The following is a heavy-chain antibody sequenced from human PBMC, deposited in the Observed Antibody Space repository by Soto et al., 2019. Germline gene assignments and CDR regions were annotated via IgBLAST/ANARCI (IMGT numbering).Heavy chain of an antibody. CDR2: IYGAGSA. CDR1: GLPVSSNY. D-gene: IGHD2-8*01. J-gene: IGHJ6*02. CDR3: ARDRRIDNGYYDYYYGMDV. Sequence: EAQLVESGGGLVQPGGSLKLSCAASGLPVSSNYIAWVRQAPGKGLECVSLIYGAGSAFYADSVKGRCTISRDNFKNTLYLEIKSVRAEDTAVYYRARDRRIDNGYYDYYYGMDVWCQGRTVTVPS. V-gene: IGHV3-53*01.